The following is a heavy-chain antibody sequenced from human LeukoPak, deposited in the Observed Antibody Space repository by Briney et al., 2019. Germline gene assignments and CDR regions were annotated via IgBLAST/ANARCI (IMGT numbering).Heavy chain of an antibody. V-gene: IGHV4-59*01. CDR1: GGSISNYY. CDR3: ARAGGYDSSGYYPYYFDY. CDR2: IYYSGST. D-gene: IGHD3-22*01. Sequence: SETLSLTCTVSGGSISNYYWSWIRQPPGKGLEWIGYIYYSGSTNYNPSLKSRVTISVDTSKNQFSLKLSSVTAADTAVYYCARAGGYDSSGYYPYYFDYWGQGTLVTVSS. J-gene: IGHJ4*02.